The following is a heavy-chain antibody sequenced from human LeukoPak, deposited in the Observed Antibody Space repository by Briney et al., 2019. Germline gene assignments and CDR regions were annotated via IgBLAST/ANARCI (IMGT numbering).Heavy chain of an antibody. CDR1: GYTFTGYY. CDR3: ARGVGAAAGTDSDY. J-gene: IGHJ4*02. V-gene: IGHV1-18*04. CDR2: ISAYNGNT. Sequence: ASVKVSCKASGYTFTGYYMHWVRQAPGQGLEWMGWISAYNGNTNYAQKLQGRVTMTTDTSTSTAYMELRSLRSDDTAVYYCARGVGAAAGTDSDYWGQGTLVTVSS. D-gene: IGHD6-13*01.